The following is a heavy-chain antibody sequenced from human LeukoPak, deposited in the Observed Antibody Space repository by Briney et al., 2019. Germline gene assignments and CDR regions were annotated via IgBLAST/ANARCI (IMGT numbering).Heavy chain of an antibody. CDR3: ARGHKDCDPRYCYYYYHRDV. V-gene: IGHV4-59*01. CDR1: GGSINSYY. CDR2: IYYSGST. D-gene: IGHD3/OR15-3a*01. Sequence: PSETLSLTCTVAGGSINSYYWSWIRQPPGKGLEWIGYIYYSGSTNYNPSLKSRVTISVDTSKNQFYLRLNSLTAADNALHYSARGHKDCDPRYCYYYYHRDVWGKGTTVTVSS. J-gene: IGHJ6*03.